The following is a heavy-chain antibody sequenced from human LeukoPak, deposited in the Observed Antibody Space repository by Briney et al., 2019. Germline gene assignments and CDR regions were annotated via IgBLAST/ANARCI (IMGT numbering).Heavy chain of an antibody. CDR1: GFTFSNYW. CDR2: INEDASKE. D-gene: IGHD6-6*01. Sequence: PGGSLRLSCAASGFTFSNYWMIWVRQAPGKGLEWVANINEDASKEYYVDSVEGRFTISRDDAKNSLYLQMNSLRAEDTAMYYCATSTYSSSPSWGQGTLVTVSS. CDR3: ATSTYSSSPS. J-gene: IGHJ5*02. V-gene: IGHV3-7*01.